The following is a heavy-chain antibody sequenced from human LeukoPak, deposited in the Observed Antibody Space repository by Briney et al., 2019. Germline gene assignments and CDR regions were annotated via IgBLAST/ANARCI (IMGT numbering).Heavy chain of an antibody. J-gene: IGHJ6*03. V-gene: IGHV1-69*13. CDR2: IIPIFGTA. Sequence: GASVKVSCKASGGTFSSYAISWVRQAPGQGLEWMGGIIPIFGTAKYAQKFQGRVTITADESTSTAYMELSSLRSEDTAVYYCARAPDILTGYHPYYYMDVWGKGTTVTISS. CDR1: GGTFSSYA. CDR3: ARAPDILTGYHPYYYMDV. D-gene: IGHD3-9*01.